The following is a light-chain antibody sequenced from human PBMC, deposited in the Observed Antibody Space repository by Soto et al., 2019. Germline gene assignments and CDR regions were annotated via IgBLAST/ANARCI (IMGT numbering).Light chain of an antibody. J-gene: IGKJ4*01. V-gene: IGKV1-12*01. CDR1: HGISSW. CDR3: QQANSFPT. Sequence: DIDVTQSASSLSPWVADRVTMTGRASHGISSWLAWYQQKPGKAPKLLIYAASSLQSGVPSRFSGSGSGTDFPLTISRLPPEDFATYYCQQANSFPTFGRGTKVDIK. CDR2: AAS.